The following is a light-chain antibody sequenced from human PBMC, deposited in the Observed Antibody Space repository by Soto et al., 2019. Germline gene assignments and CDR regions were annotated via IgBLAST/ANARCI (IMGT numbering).Light chain of an antibody. CDR1: QSISSY. J-gene: IGKJ4*01. V-gene: IGKV1-39*01. CDR3: QQSYSTPPLT. Sequence: DIQMTQSPSSLSASVGDRVTITCRASQSISSYLNWYQQKPGKAPKLLIYAASSLQSGVPSRFSGSGSGTDFTLTISSLQPEDFATYYCQQSYSTPPLTCGGGTNVEIK. CDR2: AAS.